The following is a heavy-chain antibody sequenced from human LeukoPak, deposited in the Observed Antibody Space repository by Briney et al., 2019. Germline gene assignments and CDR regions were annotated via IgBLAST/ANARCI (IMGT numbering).Heavy chain of an antibody. D-gene: IGHD6-13*01. J-gene: IGHJ6*03. V-gene: IGHV1-2*02. CDR2: MNPKSGGT. Sequence: GASVKVSCTASGYTFTCYDMYWGRHAPGQGLEWVGWMNPKSGGTNYAQKFQSRVTITTDTSTSTVYTETRSLRSEDTPACYCARGGGAAAGTPNYYYYYMDVWGKGTTVTISS. CDR1: GYTFTCYD. CDR3: ARGGGAAAGTPNYYYYYMDV.